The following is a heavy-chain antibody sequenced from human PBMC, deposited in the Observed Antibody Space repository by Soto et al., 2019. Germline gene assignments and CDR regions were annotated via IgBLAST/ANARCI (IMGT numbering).Heavy chain of an antibody. D-gene: IGHD3-3*01. Sequence: GSLRLSCAASGFTVSSNYMSWVRQAPGKGLEWVSVIYSGGSTYYADSVKGRFTISRDNSKNTPYLQMNSLRAEDTAVYYCARARYDFWSGYYTDYWGQGTLVTVSS. V-gene: IGHV3-66*01. CDR2: IYSGGST. J-gene: IGHJ4*02. CDR3: ARARYDFWSGYYTDY. CDR1: GFTVSSNY.